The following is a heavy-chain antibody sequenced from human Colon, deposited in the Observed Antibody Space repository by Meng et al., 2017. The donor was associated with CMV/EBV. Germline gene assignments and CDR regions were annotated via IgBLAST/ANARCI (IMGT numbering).Heavy chain of an antibody. CDR3: AKDIGTWTRGYYFDY. V-gene: IGHV3-30*02. Sequence: SGFSFSDYGMHWVRQTHGTGLEWVTYIRHVASDKYYADSVKGRFTISRDNSKNTLYLQMNSLRPEDTAVYYCAKDIGTWTRGYYFDYWGQGALVTVSS. CDR2: IRHVASDK. D-gene: IGHD2-15*01. CDR1: GFSFSDYG. J-gene: IGHJ4*02.